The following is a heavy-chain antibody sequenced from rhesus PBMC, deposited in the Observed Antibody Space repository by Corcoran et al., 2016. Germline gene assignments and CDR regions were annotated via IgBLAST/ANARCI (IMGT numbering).Heavy chain of an antibody. CDR2: ISNIGNTM. D-gene: IGHD4-23*01. J-gene: IGHJ4*01. CDR3: TRDRTNAVTPFDY. CDR1: GFTFSSYD. Sequence: EVQLVESGGGLVQPGGSRRVSCAASGFTFSSYDMSWVRPALGKGLEGDSSISNIGNTMSYADSVRGRFTISRDNAKNSLSLQMNSLKTEDTAVYYCTRDRTNAVTPFDYWGQGVLVTVSS. V-gene: IGHV3S4*01.